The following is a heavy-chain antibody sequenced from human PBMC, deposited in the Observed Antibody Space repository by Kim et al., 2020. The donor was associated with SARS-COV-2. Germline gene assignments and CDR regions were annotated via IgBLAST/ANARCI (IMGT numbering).Heavy chain of an antibody. J-gene: IGHJ3*02. CDR2: ISRSGSTI. Sequence: GGSLRLSCAASGFTFGDHFMTWIRQAPGKGLEFVSSISRSGSTIYDADSVKGRFVISRDNAKESLYLQMNSLRAEDTAMYYCARDTCGGDCYEDAFDIWG. CDR3: ARDTCGGDCYEDAFDI. V-gene: IGHV3-11*01. CDR1: GFTFGDHF. D-gene: IGHD2-21*01.